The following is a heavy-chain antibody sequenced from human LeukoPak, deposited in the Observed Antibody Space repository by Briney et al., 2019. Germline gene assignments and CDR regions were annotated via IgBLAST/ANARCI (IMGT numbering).Heavy chain of an antibody. CDR1: EGSFSGYY. CDR3: ARQSSSGWWFFDY. CDR2: IYYTGST. V-gene: IGHV4-59*08. Sequence: SETLSITCVMYEGSFSGYYWSWIRQPPGKGLEWIGYIYYTGSTNYNPSLKSRVTIIVDTSKDQFSLKLNSVTAADTAVYYCARQSSSGWWFFDYWGQGTLVTVSS. J-gene: IGHJ4*02. D-gene: IGHD6-19*01.